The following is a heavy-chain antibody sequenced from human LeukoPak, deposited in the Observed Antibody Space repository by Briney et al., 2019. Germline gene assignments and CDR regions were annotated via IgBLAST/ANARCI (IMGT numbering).Heavy chain of an antibody. CDR1: GYTFTSYG. D-gene: IGHD5-18*01. Sequence: GASVKVSCKASGYTFTSYGISWVRQAPGQGLEWMGWISAYNGNTNYAQKLQGRVTMTTDTSTSTAYMELRSLRSDDTAVYYRARGLDTAMVMRPEVNAFDIWGQGTMVTVSS. J-gene: IGHJ3*02. V-gene: IGHV1-18*01. CDR2: ISAYNGNT. CDR3: ARGLDTAMVMRPEVNAFDI.